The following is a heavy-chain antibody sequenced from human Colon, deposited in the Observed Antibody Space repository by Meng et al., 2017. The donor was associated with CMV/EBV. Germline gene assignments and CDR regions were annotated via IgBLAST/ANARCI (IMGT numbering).Heavy chain of an antibody. CDR2: IRSDGSAT. V-gene: IGHV1-2*02. D-gene: IGHD6-19*01. J-gene: IGHJ4*02. CDR3: VRSSGWSLFDY. Sequence: QVQLMQSGAAVKAPAASVKVSCKTSGYTFSDYYMHWVRQAPGQGLEWMGWIRSDGSATNYAQKFRGRVTMTRDASVSTAYMELSGLTSDDTAVYFCVRSSGWSLFDYWGPGALVTVSS. CDR1: GYTFSDYY.